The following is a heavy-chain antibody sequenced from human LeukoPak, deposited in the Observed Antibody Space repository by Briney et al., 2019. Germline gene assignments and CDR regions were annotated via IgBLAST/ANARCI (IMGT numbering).Heavy chain of an antibody. V-gene: IGHV3-7*03. CDR2: IKEDGSEK. CDR1: GFTFSRYW. J-gene: IGHJ4*02. Sequence: PGGSLRLPCAASGFTFSRYWMSWVRQAPGKGLEWVANIKEDGSEKYYVDSVKGRFTISRDNAKNSLYLQMNSLRAEDTAVYYCASYSSGWYPHFDYWGQGTLVTVSS. D-gene: IGHD6-19*01. CDR3: ASYSSGWYPHFDY.